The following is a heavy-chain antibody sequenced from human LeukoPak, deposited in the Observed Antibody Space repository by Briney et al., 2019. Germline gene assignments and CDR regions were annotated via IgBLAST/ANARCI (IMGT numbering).Heavy chain of an antibody. J-gene: IGHJ4*02. D-gene: IGHD1-14*01. CDR2: IHRSGSP. V-gene: IGHV4-4*02. CDR1: LDSTTSNF. Sequence: PSETLSLTCTVSLDSTTSNFWSWVRQPPGKGLAWIGEIHRSGSPNYNPSLQSRVTISIDRSRNQIALELSSVTAADTAVYYCAREILGGFNPGAYWGQGTLVTVSS. CDR3: AREILGGFNPGAY.